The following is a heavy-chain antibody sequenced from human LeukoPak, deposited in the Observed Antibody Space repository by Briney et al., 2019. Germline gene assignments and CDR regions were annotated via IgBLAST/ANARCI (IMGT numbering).Heavy chain of an antibody. Sequence: SETLSLTCAVYGGSFSGYYWSWIRQPPGKGLEWIGEINHSGSTNYNPSLKSRVTISVDTSKNQFSLKLSSVTAADTAVFYCARIEYSGPLDYWGQGTLVTVSS. CDR2: INHSGST. J-gene: IGHJ4*02. CDR1: GGSFSGYY. D-gene: IGHD1-26*01. CDR3: ARIEYSGPLDY. V-gene: IGHV4-34*01.